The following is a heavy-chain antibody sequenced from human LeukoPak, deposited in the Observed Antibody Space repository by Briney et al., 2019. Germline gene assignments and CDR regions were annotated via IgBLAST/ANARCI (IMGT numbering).Heavy chain of an antibody. CDR2: ISAYNGNT. J-gene: IGHJ5*02. CDR3: ARDLRSSSSDWFDP. Sequence: ASVKVSCKASGYTFTSYGISWVRQAPGQGLEWMGWISAYNGNTNYAQKLQGRVTMTTDTSTSTAYVELRSLRSDDTAVYYCARDLRSSSSDWFDPWGQGTLVTVSS. V-gene: IGHV1-18*01. D-gene: IGHD6-6*01. CDR1: GYTFTSYG.